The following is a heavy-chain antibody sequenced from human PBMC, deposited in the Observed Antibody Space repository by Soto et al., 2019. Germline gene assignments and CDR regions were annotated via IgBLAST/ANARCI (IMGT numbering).Heavy chain of an antibody. CDR3: VRDGTKTLRDWFDP. CDR2: IYATGTT. V-gene: IGHV4-4*07. CDR1: GASISGFY. J-gene: IGHJ5*02. D-gene: IGHD1-1*01. Sequence: SVTLSLTCTVSGASISGFYWSWIRKSAGKGLEWIGRIYATGTTDYNPSLKSRVMMSVDTSKKQFSLKLRSVTAADTAVYYCVRDGTKTLRDWFDPWGQGISVTVSS.